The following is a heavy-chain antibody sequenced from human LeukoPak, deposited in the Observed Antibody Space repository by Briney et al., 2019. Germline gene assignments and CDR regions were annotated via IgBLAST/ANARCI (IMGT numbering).Heavy chain of an antibody. V-gene: IGHV4-59*01. CDR2: IYYSGST. Sequence: SETLSLTCTVSGGSISSYYWSWIRQPPGKGLEWIGYIYYSGSTNYSPSLKSRVTISVDTSKNQFSLKLSSVTAADTAVYYCARAPITMIGDYYGMDVWGQGTTVTVSS. J-gene: IGHJ6*02. D-gene: IGHD3-22*01. CDR3: ARAPITMIGDYYGMDV. CDR1: GGSISSYY.